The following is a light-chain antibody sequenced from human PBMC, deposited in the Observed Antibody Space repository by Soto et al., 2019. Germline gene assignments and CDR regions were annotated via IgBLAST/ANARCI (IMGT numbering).Light chain of an antibody. Sequence: QSVLTQPRSVSGSPGQSVTISCTGTSSDVGLYNYVSWYQQHPGKAPKLIIYDVRQRSSGIPDRSSGCKSGNTASLTFSGLQAEEEGEYFGSSYTSSSTHVFGKVTKVPLL. CDR2: DVR. J-gene: IGLJ1*01. V-gene: IGLV2-11*01. CDR3: SSYTSSSTHV. CDR1: SSDVGLYNY.